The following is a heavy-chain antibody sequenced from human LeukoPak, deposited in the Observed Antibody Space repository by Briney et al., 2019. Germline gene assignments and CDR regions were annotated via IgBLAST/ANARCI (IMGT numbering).Heavy chain of an antibody. Sequence: GGSLRLSCAASGFTFSSYDMNWVRQAPGKVLEWVSGISGSGGSTYYADSVKGRFTISRDNSRNTLYLQMNSLRAVDTAVYYCARDKHWLAYDFWGQGTLVTASS. V-gene: IGHV3-23*01. D-gene: IGHD6-19*01. CDR1: GFTFSSYD. J-gene: IGHJ4*02. CDR2: ISGSGGST. CDR3: ARDKHWLAYDF.